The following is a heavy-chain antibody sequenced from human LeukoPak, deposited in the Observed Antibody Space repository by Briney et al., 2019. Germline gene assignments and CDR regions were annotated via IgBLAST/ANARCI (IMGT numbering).Heavy chain of an antibody. Sequence: GSLRLSCEASGFTFSSYAMSWVRQAPGKGLEWVSGISGSGGSTYYADSVKGRFTISRGNSKNTLYLQMNSLRAEDTAVYYCAKSHYYDSTGYYYYYYGMDVWGQGTTVTVSS. V-gene: IGHV3-23*01. CDR1: GFTFSSYA. CDR2: ISGSGGST. J-gene: IGHJ6*02. D-gene: IGHD3-22*01. CDR3: AKSHYYDSTGYYYYYYGMDV.